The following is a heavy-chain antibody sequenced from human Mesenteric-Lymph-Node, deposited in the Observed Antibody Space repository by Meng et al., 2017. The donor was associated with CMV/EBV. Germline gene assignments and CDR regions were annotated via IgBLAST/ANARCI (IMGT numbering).Heavy chain of an antibody. V-gene: IGHV3-21*01. D-gene: IGHD6-19*01. CDR1: GFTFNGYS. Sequence: GGSLRLSCAASGFTFNGYSMNWVRQAPGKGLEWVSSISSSSSYIYYADSVKGRFTISRDNTKNSLYLEMNSLRAEDTAVYYCASHAWDTTGWYYFDYWGQGTLVTVSS. CDR3: ASHAWDTTGWYYFDY. CDR2: ISSSSSYI. J-gene: IGHJ4*02.